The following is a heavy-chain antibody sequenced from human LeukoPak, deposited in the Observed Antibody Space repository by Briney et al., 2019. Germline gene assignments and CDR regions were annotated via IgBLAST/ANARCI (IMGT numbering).Heavy chain of an antibody. V-gene: IGHV1-18*01. D-gene: IGHD3-16*02. CDR1: GGTFSSYA. J-gene: IGHJ5*02. Sequence: ASVKVSCKASGGTFSSYAISWVRQAPGQGLEWMGWISAYNGNTNYAQKLQGRVTMTTDTSTSTAYMELRSLRSDDTAVYYCARVSTVGSYYDYVWGSYRYSPWGQGTLVTVSS. CDR2: ISAYNGNT. CDR3: ARVSTVGSYYDYVWGSYRYSP.